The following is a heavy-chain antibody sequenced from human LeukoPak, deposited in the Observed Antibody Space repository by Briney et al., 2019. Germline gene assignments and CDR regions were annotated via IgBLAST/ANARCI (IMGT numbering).Heavy chain of an antibody. V-gene: IGHV3-23*01. CDR3: AKDSPRILVRGANDAFDI. CDR2: ISGSGGST. Sequence: GGSLRLSCAASGFTFSSYAMSWVRQAPGKGLEWVSAISGSGGSTYYADSVKGRFTISRDNSKNTLYLQMNSLRAEDTAVYYCAKDSPRILVRGANDAFDIWGQGTLVTVSS. CDR1: GFTFSSYA. J-gene: IGHJ3*02. D-gene: IGHD3-10*01.